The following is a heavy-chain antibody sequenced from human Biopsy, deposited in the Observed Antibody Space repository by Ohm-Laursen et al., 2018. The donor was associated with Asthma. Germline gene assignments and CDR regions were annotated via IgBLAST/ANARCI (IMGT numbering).Heavy chain of an antibody. CDR1: GFTFRSYA. Sequence: SLRLSCSASGFTFRSYAMHWVRQAPGKGLEWVAVGGSYYDGGLKYYADSVNGRSTVSRDDSKNTLYLQINSLRPDDTAVYYCARDVMEWYLPAFDFWGQGTLVTVSS. CDR3: ARDVMEWYLPAFDF. CDR2: GGSYYDGGLK. J-gene: IGHJ4*02. D-gene: IGHD3-3*01. V-gene: IGHV3-30-3*01.